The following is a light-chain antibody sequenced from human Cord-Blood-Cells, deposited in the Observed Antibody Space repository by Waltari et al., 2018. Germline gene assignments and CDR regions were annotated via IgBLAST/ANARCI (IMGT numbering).Light chain of an antibody. CDR1: QSLLHSNGYNY. J-gene: IGKJ1*01. Sequence: DIVMTKSPLSLPVTPGEPASISCRSSQSLLHSNGYNYFDWHLQKPGQSPQLLIYLGSNRASGVPDRFSGSGSGTDFTLKISRVEAEDVGVYYCMQALQTPWTFGQGTKVEIK. CDR2: LGS. V-gene: IGKV2-28*01. CDR3: MQALQTPWT.